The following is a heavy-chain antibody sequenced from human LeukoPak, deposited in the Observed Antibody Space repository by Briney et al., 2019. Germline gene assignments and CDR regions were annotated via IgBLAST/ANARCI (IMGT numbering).Heavy chain of an antibody. CDR2: ISSSSSYI. J-gene: IGHJ6*03. D-gene: IGHD6-13*01. V-gene: IGHV3-21*01. CDR1: GFKFSDHY. Sequence: PGGSLRLSCAASGFKFSDHYIDWARQAPGKGLEWVSSISSSSSYIYYADSVKGRFTISRDNAKHSLYLQMNSLRAEDTAVYYCARWDSRDYYYYMDVWGKGTTVTVSS. CDR3: ARWDSRDYYYYMDV.